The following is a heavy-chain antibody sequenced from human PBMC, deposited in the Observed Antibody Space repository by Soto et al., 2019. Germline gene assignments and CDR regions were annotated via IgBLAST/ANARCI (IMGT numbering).Heavy chain of an antibody. D-gene: IGHD2-15*01. Sequence: PSETLSLTCAVYGGSFSGYYWSWIRQPPGKGLEWIGEINHSGSTNYNPSIKSRVTISVDTSKNQFSLKLSSVTAADTAVYYCARGYCSGGSCYSRYFDYWGQGTLVTVSS. CDR3: ARGYCSGGSCYSRYFDY. CDR2: INHSGST. J-gene: IGHJ4*02. V-gene: IGHV4-34*01. CDR1: GGSFSGYY.